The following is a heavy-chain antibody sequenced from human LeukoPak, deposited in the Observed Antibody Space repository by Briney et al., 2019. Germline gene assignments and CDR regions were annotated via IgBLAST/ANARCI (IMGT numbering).Heavy chain of an antibody. CDR2: INHSGST. CDR1: GGSFSGYY. J-gene: IGHJ4*02. Sequence: SETLSLTCAVYGGSFSGYYWSWIRQPPGKGLEWIGEINHSGSTNYNPSLKSQVTISVDTSKNQFSPKLSSVTAADTAVYYCARMYYDFWSGYPYYFDYWGQGTLVTVSS. D-gene: IGHD3-3*01. V-gene: IGHV4-34*01. CDR3: ARMYYDFWSGYPYYFDY.